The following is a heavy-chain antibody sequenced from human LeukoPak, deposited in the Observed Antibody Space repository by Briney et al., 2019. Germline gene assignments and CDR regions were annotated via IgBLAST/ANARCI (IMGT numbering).Heavy chain of an antibody. CDR2: IRYDGSNK. Sequence: PGGSLRLSCAASGFTFSSYGMHWVRQAPGKGLEWVAFIRYDGSNKYYADSVKGRFTISRDNSKNTLYLQMNSLRAEDTAVYYGARGGKRAVAGTRSPQYFQHWGQGTLITVSS. V-gene: IGHV3-30*02. J-gene: IGHJ1*01. D-gene: IGHD6-19*01. CDR3: ARGGKRAVAGTRSPQYFQH. CDR1: GFTFSSYG.